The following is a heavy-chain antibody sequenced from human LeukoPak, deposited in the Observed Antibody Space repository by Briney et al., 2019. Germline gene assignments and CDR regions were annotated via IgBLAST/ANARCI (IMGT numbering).Heavy chain of an antibody. CDR3: ARAPPVSGYDFFDY. D-gene: IGHD5-12*01. J-gene: IGHJ4*02. Sequence: ASVEVSCKASGYTFTSYAMHWVRQAPGQRLEWMGWINAGNGNTKYSQKFQGRVTITRDTSASTAYMELSSLRSEDTAVYYCARAPPVSGYDFFDYWGQGTLVTVSS. V-gene: IGHV1-3*01. CDR2: INAGNGNT. CDR1: GYTFTSYA.